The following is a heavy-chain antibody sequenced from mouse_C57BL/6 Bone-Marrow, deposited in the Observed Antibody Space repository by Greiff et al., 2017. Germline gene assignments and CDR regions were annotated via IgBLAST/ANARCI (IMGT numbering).Heavy chain of an antibody. J-gene: IGHJ3*01. V-gene: IGHV1-59*01. Sequence: QVQLQQPGAELVRPGTSVKLSCKASGYTFTSYWMHWVKQRPGQGLEWIGVIDPSDSYTNYNQKFKGKATLTVDTSSSTAYMQLSSLTSEYSAVYYCASPFAYWGQGTLVTVSA. CDR1: GYTFTSYW. CDR2: IDPSDSYT. CDR3: ASPFAY.